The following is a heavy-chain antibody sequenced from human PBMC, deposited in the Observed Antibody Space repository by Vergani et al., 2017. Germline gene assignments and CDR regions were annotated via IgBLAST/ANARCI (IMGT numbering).Heavy chain of an antibody. J-gene: IGHJ4*02. CDR3: ARSFRPQTFDY. V-gene: IGHV4-38-2*01. CDR2: IYHSGST. Sequence: QVQLQESGPGLVKPSETLSLTCAVSGYSISSGYYWGWIPQPPGKGLEWIGSIYHSGSTYYNPSLKSRVTISVDTSKNQFSLKLSSVTAADTAVYYCARSFRPQTFDYWGQGTLVTVSS. CDR1: GYSISSGYY.